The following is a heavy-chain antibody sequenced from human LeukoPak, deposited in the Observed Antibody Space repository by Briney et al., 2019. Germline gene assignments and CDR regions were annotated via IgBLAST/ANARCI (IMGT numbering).Heavy chain of an antibody. CDR1: GASISSYY. Sequence: SETLSLTCTVSGASISSYYWSWIRQPPGKGLEWIGYIYYSGSTNYNPSLKSRVTISVDTSKNQFSLKLSSVTAADTAVYYCASTERSVAVAGTFYFDYWGQGTLVTVSS. J-gene: IGHJ4*02. CDR2: IYYSGST. V-gene: IGHV4-59*08. CDR3: ASTERSVAVAGTFYFDY. D-gene: IGHD6-19*01.